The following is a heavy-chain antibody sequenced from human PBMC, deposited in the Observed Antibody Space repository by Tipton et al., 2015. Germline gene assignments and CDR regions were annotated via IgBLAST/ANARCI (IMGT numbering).Heavy chain of an antibody. D-gene: IGHD3-3*01. CDR2: IYHVGST. CDR3: ARHAPFDLWSGYFGLGYKDL. CDR1: GDSISGPNW. Sequence: TLSLTCVVSGDSISGPNWWSWVRQPPGKGLEWIGEIYHVGSTNYNPSLNSRVAISIDRSKNQFSLNLTSVTAADTAVYFCARHAPFDLWSGYFGLGYKDLWDRGTLVSVSS. J-gene: IGHJ2*01. V-gene: IGHV4-4*01.